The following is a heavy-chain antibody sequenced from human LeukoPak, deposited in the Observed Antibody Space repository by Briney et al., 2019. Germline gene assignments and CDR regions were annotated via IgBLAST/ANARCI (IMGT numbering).Heavy chain of an antibody. V-gene: IGHV4-59*01. CDR3: ARGVYIAAAQYGY. D-gene: IGHD6-13*01. CDR1: GGSISSYY. CDR2: IYYSGTT. Sequence: SETLSLTCTVSGGSISSYYWSWIRQPPGKGLEWIWYIYYSGTTNYNPSLKSRVTISVDTSKNQFSLKLSSVTAADTAVYYCARGVYIAAAQYGYWGQGTLVTVSS. J-gene: IGHJ4*02.